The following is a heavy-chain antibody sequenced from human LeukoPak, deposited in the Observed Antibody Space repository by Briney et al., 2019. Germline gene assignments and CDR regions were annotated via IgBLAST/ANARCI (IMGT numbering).Heavy chain of an antibody. Sequence: SETLSLTCAVSGGSFTAYYWIWIRQPPGKGLEWIGEINHSGSTNYNPSLKSRVTISVDTSKNQFSLKLSSVTAADTAVYYCARGEPHYYYDSSGYYYPWGQGTLVTVSS. CDR3: ARGEPHYYYDSSGYYYP. CDR1: GGSFTAYY. V-gene: IGHV4-34*01. CDR2: INHSGST. J-gene: IGHJ5*02. D-gene: IGHD3-22*01.